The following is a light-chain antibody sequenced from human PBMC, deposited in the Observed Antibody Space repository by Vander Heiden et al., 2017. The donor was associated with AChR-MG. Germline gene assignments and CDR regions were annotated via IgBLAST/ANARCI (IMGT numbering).Light chain of an antibody. CDR1: RSNIGSNT. V-gene: IGLV1-44*01. Sequence: QSVPTQPPSASGTPGQRVTISWSGGRSNIGSNTVNWYQQLPGTAPKLLIYSNNQRPSGVPDRFSGSKSGTSASLAISGLQSEDEADYYCAAWDDSLNGPVFGGGTKLTVL. CDR2: SNN. J-gene: IGLJ3*02. CDR3: AAWDDSLNGPV.